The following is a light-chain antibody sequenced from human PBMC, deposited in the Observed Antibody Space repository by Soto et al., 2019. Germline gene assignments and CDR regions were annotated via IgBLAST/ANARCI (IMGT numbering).Light chain of an antibody. V-gene: IGLV2-14*01. CDR1: SSDVGGYNY. CDR3: ASYTTTFSYV. Sequence: QSALTQPASVSGSPGQSITISCTGTSSDVGGYNYVSWYQQHPGKAPKLMIYDVSNRPSGVSNRFSGSKSGNTASLTISGLQAEYEADYYCASYTTTFSYVFGSGTKVTVL. J-gene: IGLJ1*01. CDR2: DVS.